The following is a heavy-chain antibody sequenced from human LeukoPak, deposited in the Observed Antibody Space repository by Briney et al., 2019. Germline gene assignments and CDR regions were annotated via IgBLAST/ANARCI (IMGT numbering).Heavy chain of an antibody. J-gene: IGHJ3*01. V-gene: IGHV3-23*01. Sequence: GGSLRLSCAASGFTFSTYAMSWVRQAPGKGLEWVSVISGSGSSTYYADSVKGRFTISRDNSKNTLYPQMNSLRAEDTAVYYCAKEMATIRAFDFWGQRTMVTVS. D-gene: IGHD5-24*01. CDR3: AKEMATIRAFDF. CDR2: ISGSGSST. CDR1: GFTFSTYA.